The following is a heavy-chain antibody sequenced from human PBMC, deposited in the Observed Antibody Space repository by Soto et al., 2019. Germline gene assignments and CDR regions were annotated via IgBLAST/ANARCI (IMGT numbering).Heavy chain of an antibody. J-gene: IGHJ6*02. CDR2: ISGSGGST. D-gene: IGHD6-13*01. CDR1: GFTFSSYA. Sequence: GGSLRLSCAASGFTFSSYAMSWVRQAPGKGLEWVSAISGSGGSTYYADSGKGRFTISRDNSKNTLYLQMNSLRAEDTAVYYCAKVHQQLGLYYYYGMDVWGQGTTVTVSS. CDR3: AKVHQQLGLYYYYGMDV. V-gene: IGHV3-23*01.